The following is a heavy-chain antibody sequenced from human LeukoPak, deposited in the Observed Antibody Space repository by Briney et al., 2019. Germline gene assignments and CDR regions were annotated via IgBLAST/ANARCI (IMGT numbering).Heavy chain of an antibody. Sequence: EASVKVSCKASGGTFSSYAISWVRQAPGQGLEWMGRIIPILGIANYAQKFQGRVTITADKSTSTAYMELSSLRSEDTAVYYCTRARGAESIDYWGQGTLVTVSS. CDR3: TRARGAESIDY. CDR1: GGTFSSYA. CDR2: IIPILGIA. J-gene: IGHJ4*02. V-gene: IGHV1-69*04.